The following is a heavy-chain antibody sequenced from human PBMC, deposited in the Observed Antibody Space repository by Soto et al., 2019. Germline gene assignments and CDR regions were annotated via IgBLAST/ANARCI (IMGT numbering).Heavy chain of an antibody. J-gene: IGHJ4*02. V-gene: IGHV3-23*01. CDR1: GFTFSNYA. D-gene: IGHD6-13*01. CDR2: VSASGGTP. Sequence: EVQLLESGGGLVQPGGSLRLSCVASGFTFSNYAMSWVRQAPGKGLEWVSAVSASGGTPYYTTSVQGRFTISRDNSKNTFYLQMSSLRVEDTAIYYCAKDRTSWHTRCFDCWGQGTLVTVSS. CDR3: AKDRTSWHTRCFDC.